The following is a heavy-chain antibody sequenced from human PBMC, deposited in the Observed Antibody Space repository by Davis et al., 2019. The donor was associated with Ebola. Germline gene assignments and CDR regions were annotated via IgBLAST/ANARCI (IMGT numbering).Heavy chain of an antibody. CDR3: ARGLCCLNKNCGMDV. J-gene: IGHJ6*02. V-gene: IGHV3-21*01. Sequence: GESLKISCAASGFTFSSYSMNWVRQAPGKGLEWVSSISSSSSYIYYADSVKGRFTISRDNAKNSLYLQMNSLRAEDTAVYYCARGLCCLNKNCGMDVWGQGTTVTVSS. D-gene: IGHD3-16*01. CDR2: ISSSSSYI. CDR1: GFTFSSYS.